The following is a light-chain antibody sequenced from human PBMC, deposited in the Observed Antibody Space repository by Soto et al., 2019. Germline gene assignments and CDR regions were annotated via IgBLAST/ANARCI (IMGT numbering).Light chain of an antibody. CDR1: SSDVGGYNY. CDR3: SSYAGSNNLL. CDR2: KVI. J-gene: IGLJ2*01. Sequence: QSVLTQPPSASGSPGQSVTISCTGTSSDVGGYNYVSWYQQYPGKAPKLMIYKVIKRPSGVPDRFSGSKAGNTSSLTVSGLQAEDEADYYGSSYAGSNNLLFGGGTKRTVL. V-gene: IGLV2-8*01.